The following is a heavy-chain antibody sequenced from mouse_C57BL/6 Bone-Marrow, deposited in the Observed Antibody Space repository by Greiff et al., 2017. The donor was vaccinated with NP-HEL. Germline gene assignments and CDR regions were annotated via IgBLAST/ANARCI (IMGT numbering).Heavy chain of an antibody. J-gene: IGHJ2*01. D-gene: IGHD4-1*01. CDR3: TRRRGTGTWDY. CDR2: IYPGNSDT. Sequence: VQLQQSGTVLARPGASVKMSCKTSGYTFTSYWMHWVKQRPGQGLEWIGAIYPGNSDTSYNQKFKGKAKLTSVTSASTAYMELSSLTNEDSSVYYCTRRRGTGTWDYWGQGTTLTVSS. CDR1: GYTFTSYW. V-gene: IGHV1-5*01.